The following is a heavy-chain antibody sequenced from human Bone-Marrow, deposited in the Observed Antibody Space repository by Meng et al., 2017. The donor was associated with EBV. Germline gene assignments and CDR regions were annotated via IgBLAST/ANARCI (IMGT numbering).Heavy chain of an antibody. CDR2: INHSGST. CDR1: GGSFSGYY. CDR3: ATQRRDTDWFDP. J-gene: IGHJ5*02. D-gene: IGHD6-25*01. Sequence: QVHLHHWGAGLLKPSETLSLTCAVYGGSFSGYYWTWIRQPPGKGLEWIGEINHSGSTNYNPSLKSRVTISVDTSKNQFSLKLSSVTAADTAVYYCATQRRDTDWFDPWGQGTLVTVSS. V-gene: IGHV4-34*01.